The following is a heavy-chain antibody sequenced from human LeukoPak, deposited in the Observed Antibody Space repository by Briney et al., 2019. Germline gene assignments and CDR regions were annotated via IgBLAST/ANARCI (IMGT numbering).Heavy chain of an antibody. J-gene: IGHJ5*02. CDR3: ARSAVLRYFDWLPTGHWFDP. CDR2: ISAYNGNT. CDR1: GCTFTSYG. D-gene: IGHD3-9*01. Sequence: GASVKVSCKASGCTFTSYGISWVRQAPGQGLEWMGWISAYNGNTNYAQKLQGRVTMTTDTSTSTAYMELRSLRSDDTAVYYCARSAVLRYFDWLPTGHWFDPWGQGTLVTVSS. V-gene: IGHV1-18*01.